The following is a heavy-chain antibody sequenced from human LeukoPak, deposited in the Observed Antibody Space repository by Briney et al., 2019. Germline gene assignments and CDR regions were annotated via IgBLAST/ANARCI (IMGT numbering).Heavy chain of an antibody. V-gene: IGHV3-49*04. Sequence: GGSLRLSCTASGFTFGDYAMSWVRQAPGKGLEWVGFIRSKAYGGTTEYAASVKGRFTISRDDSKSIAYLQMNSLKTEDTAVYYCTSASMAAAGKFDYWGQGTLVTVS. CDR2: IRSKAYGGTT. CDR3: TSASMAAAGKFDY. D-gene: IGHD6-13*01. CDR1: GFTFGDYA. J-gene: IGHJ4*02.